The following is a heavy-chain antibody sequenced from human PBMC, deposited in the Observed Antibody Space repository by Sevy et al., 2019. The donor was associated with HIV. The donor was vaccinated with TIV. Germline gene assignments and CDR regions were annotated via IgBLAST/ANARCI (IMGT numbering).Heavy chain of an antibody. D-gene: IGHD3-9*01. CDR1: GFTFSDYY. Sequence: GGSLRLSCAASGFTFSDYYMSWIRQAPGKGLEWVSYISSSGSTIYYAHSVKGRFTISRDNAKNSLYLQMNSLRAEDTAVYYCARDDYDILTGYSYFDYWGQGTLVTVSS. CDR3: ARDDYDILTGYSYFDY. V-gene: IGHV3-11*01. J-gene: IGHJ4*02. CDR2: ISSSGSTI.